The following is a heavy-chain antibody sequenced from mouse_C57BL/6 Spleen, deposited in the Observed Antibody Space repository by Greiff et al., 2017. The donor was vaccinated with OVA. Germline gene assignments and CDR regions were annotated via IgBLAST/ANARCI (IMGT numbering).Heavy chain of an antibody. CDR3: AGYYGSSPCYFDY. CDR1: GFNIKDYY. Sequence: EVKLMESGAELVKPGASVKLSCTASGFNIKDYYMHWVKQRTEQGLEWIGRIDPEDGETKYAPKFQGKATITADTSSNTAYLQLSSLTSEDTAVYYCAGYYGSSPCYFDYWGQGTTLTVSS. V-gene: IGHV14-2*01. CDR2: IDPEDGET. D-gene: IGHD1-1*01. J-gene: IGHJ2*01.